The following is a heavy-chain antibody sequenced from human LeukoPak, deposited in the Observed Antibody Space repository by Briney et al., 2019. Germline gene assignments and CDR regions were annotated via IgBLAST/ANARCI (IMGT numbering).Heavy chain of an antibody. J-gene: IGHJ6*02. Sequence: ASVKVSCKASGYTFTTYGISWVRQAPGQGPEWMAWISAYDGDTNYAQQVQGRVTLTTDTSTTTAYMELRSLRSDDTAVYYCARDRESSTRYTYYFYGMDVWGQGTTVTVSS. D-gene: IGHD2-2*01. V-gene: IGHV1-18*01. CDR3: ARDRESSTRYTYYFYGMDV. CDR2: ISAYDGDT. CDR1: GYTFTTYG.